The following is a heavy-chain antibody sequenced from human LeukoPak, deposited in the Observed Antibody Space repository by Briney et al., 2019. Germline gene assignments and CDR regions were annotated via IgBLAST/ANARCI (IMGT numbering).Heavy chain of an antibody. CDR2: ISSSGSTI. D-gene: IGHD6-13*01. Sequence: PGGSLRLSCAASGFTFSSYEMNWVRQAPGKGLEWVSYISSSGSTIYYADSVKGRFTISRDNAKNTLYLQMNSLRAEDTAVYYCATHWEEEQQLASMDVWGQGTTVTVSS. CDR1: GFTFSSYE. CDR3: ATHWEEEQQLASMDV. J-gene: IGHJ6*02. V-gene: IGHV3-48*03.